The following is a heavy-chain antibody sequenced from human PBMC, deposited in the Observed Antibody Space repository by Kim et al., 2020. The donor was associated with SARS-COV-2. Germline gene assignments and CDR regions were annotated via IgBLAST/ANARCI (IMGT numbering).Heavy chain of an antibody. J-gene: IGHJ4*01. Sequence: LSLTCAASGFTFDDYAMHWVRQAPGKGLEWVSGISWNSGSIGYADSVKGRFTISRDNAKNSLYLQMNSLRAEDTALYYCAKDITKLLWFGESYFDYW. V-gene: IGHV3-9*01. D-gene: IGHD3-10*01. CDR1: GFTFDDYA. CDR3: AKDITKLLWFGESYFDY. CDR2: ISWNSGSI.